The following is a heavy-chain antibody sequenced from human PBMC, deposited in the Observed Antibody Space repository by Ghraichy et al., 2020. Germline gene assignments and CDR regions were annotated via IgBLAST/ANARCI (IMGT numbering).Heavy chain of an antibody. CDR1: GFTFSSYS. V-gene: IGHV3-21*01. CDR2: ISSSSSYI. CDR3: ARDWRYYDILTGYYEDLDFDY. J-gene: IGHJ4*02. Sequence: GGSLRLSCAASGFTFSSYSMNWVRQAPGKGLEWVSSISSSSSYIYYADSVKGRFTISRDNAKNSLYLQMNSLRAEDTAVYYCARDWRYYDILTGYYEDLDFDYWGQGTLVTVSS. D-gene: IGHD3-9*01.